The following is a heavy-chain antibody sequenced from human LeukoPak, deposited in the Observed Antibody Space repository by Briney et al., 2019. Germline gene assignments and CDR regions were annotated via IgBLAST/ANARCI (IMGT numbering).Heavy chain of an antibody. D-gene: IGHD4/OR15-4a*01. J-gene: IGHJ4*02. CDR3: ARGPNVFDY. CDR2: SYSGGTT. CDR1: GFTVSTNY. V-gene: IGHV3-53*01. Sequence: GGSLRLSCAASGFTVSTNYMSWVRQAPGKGLEWVAVSYSGGTTYYADSVKGRFTISRDNSKNKLYLQMNSLRAEDTAVYYCARGPNVFDYWGRGTSVTDSS.